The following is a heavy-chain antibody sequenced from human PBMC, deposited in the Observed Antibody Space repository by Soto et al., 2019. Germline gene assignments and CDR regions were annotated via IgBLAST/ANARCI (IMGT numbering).Heavy chain of an antibody. CDR1: GYTFGNSW. Sequence: EVQLVQSGAEVRKPGESLRISCKDSGYTFGNSWISWVRQMPGQGLEWMGRIAPSDSDTNYSPSFQGHVTFSADKSINTVYLQWTSLKASDTAIYTCARRDTSRHDAFDIWGQGTMVTFSS. D-gene: IGHD2-2*01. V-gene: IGHV5-10-1*01. CDR2: IAPSDSDT. CDR3: ARRDTSRHDAFDI. J-gene: IGHJ3*02.